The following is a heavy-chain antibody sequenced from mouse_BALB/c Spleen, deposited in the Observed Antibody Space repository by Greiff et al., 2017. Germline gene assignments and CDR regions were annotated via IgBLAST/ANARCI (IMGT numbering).Heavy chain of an antibody. CDR2: INSNGGST. D-gene: IGHD3-1*01. J-gene: IGHJ4*01. CDR1: GFTFSSYG. V-gene: IGHV5-6-3*01. CDR3: ARDRGAMDY. Sequence: EVQGVESGGGLVQPGGSLKLSCAASGFTFSSYGMSWVRQTPDKRLELVATINSNGGSTYYPDSVKGRFTISRDNAKNTLYLRMSSLKSEDTAMYYCARDRGAMDYWGQGTSVTVSS.